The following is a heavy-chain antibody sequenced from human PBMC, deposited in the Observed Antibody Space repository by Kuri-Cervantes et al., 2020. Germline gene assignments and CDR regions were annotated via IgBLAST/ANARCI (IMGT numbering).Heavy chain of an antibody. D-gene: IGHD6-13*01. J-gene: IGHJ4*02. CDR2: INPNSGGT. V-gene: IGHV1-2*02. Sequence: ASVKVSCKASGYTFTGYYMHWVRQAPGQGLEWMGWINPNSGGTNYAQKFQGRVTMTRDTSISTAYMELSRLRAEDTAVYYCAKSLAAAGTRSYYFDYWGQGTLVTVSS. CDR3: AKSLAAAGTRSYYFDY. CDR1: GYTFTGYY.